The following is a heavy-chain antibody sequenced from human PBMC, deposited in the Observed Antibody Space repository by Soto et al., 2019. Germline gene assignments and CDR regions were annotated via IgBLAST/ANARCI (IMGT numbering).Heavy chain of an antibody. V-gene: IGHV3-21*01. CDR2: IISTGNYV. CDR3: ARENSGHIASAGIDS. D-gene: IGHD6-25*01. J-gene: IGHJ4*02. Sequence: EVQLVESGGGLVRPGGSLRLSCEVSGFRFRSFTMNWVRQAPGNGLEWVSSIISTGNYVYYADSVKGRFTISRDTNSLYLQMNDLRVEDTAVYYCARENSGHIASAGIDSWGQGTLVVVSS. CDR1: GFRFRSFT.